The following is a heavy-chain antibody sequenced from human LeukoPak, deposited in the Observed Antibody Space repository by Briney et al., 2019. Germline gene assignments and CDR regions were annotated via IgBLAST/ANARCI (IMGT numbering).Heavy chain of an antibody. Sequence: SETLSLTCAVFAVSISNGGYSWSWIRQPPGKGLEWIGYIYQSGSTYYNPSLKSRVTISVDRSKNQFSLKLNSVTAADTAVYYCARGGLAAAGSEIDSWGQGTLVTVSS. CDR2: IYQSGST. CDR3: ARGGLAAAGSEIDS. CDR1: AVSISNGGYS. J-gene: IGHJ4*02. V-gene: IGHV4-30-2*01. D-gene: IGHD6-13*01.